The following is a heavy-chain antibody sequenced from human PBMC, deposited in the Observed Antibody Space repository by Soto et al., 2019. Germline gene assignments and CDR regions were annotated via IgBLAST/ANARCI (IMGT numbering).Heavy chain of an antibody. Sequence: SETLSLTCSVSVYSISSGYYWGWIRQPPGKGLEWIGSIYHSGSTYYNPSLKSRVTISVDTSKNQFSLKLSSVTAADTAVYYCARDRGNWNYISNYYYGMDVWCQGNTVT. CDR1: VYSISSGYY. CDR3: ARDRGNWNYISNYYYGMDV. D-gene: IGHD1-7*01. V-gene: IGHV4-38-2*02. J-gene: IGHJ6*02. CDR2: IYHSGST.